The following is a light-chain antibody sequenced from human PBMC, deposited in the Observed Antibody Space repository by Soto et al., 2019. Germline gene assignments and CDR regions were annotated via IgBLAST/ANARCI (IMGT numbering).Light chain of an antibody. J-gene: IGLJ1*01. CDR2: EVS. V-gene: IGLV2-8*01. CDR1: SSEVGGFNY. CDR3: CSYAGSNNLGV. Sequence: QSVLTQPPSASGSPGQSVTISCTGNSSEVGGFNYVSWYQQHPGKAPKLMIYEVSKRPSGVPDRFSGSKSGNTASLTVSGLQAEDEADYYCCSYAGSNNLGVFGTGTKVTVL.